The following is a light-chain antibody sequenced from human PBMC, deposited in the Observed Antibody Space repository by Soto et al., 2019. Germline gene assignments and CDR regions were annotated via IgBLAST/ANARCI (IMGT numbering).Light chain of an antibody. Sequence: ELVMTQSPATLSVSPGERATLSCRASQSFSSNVAWYQQKPGQAPRLLIYGTSTRVTGIPARFSGSGSGTEFTLTISSLQSEDFAVYYCQQRSNLLTFGGGTKVEIK. CDR3: QQRSNLLT. CDR2: GTS. J-gene: IGKJ4*01. CDR1: QSFSSN. V-gene: IGKV3-15*01.